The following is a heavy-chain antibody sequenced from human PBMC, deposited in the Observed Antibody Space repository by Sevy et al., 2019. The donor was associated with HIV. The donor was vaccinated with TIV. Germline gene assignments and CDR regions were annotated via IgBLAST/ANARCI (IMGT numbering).Heavy chain of an antibody. CDR2: IWHDGSKK. V-gene: IGHV3-33*01. D-gene: IGHD1-26*01. CDR1: GFTFSSYA. Sequence: GGSLRLSCAASGFTFSSYAMHWVRQAPGKGLEWVGFIWHDGSKKYYADSVRGRFTFYRDNSKNTLFLQVSSLRAEDTVVYYCARGRVGATTSYYFDYWGLGTLVTVSS. CDR3: ARGRVGATTSYYFDY. J-gene: IGHJ4*02.